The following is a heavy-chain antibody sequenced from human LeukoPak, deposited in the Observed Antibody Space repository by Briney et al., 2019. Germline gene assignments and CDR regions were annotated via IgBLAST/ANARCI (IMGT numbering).Heavy chain of an antibody. CDR1: GGSISSSSYY. V-gene: IGHV4-39*01. J-gene: IGHJ3*02. D-gene: IGHD3-22*01. CDR3: ASSDSSGYLHAFDI. Sequence: ETLSLTCTVSGGSISSSSYYWGWTRQPPGKGLEWIGSIYYSGSTYYNPSLKSRVTISVDTSKNQFSLKLSSVTAADTAVYYCASSDSSGYLHAFDIWGQGTMVTVSS. CDR2: IYYSGST.